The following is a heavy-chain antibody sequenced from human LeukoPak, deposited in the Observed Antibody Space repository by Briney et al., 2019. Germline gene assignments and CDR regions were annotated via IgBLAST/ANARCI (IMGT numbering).Heavy chain of an antibody. Sequence: GGSLRLSCVASGFRFSSYSMNWVRQAPGKGLEWVSYISSSSSTIYYADSVKGRFTISRDNAKNSLYLQMNSLRVEDTAVYYCARDRGVYSRYYFDYWGQGTLVTVSS. CDR1: GFRFSSYS. CDR2: ISSSSSTI. CDR3: ARDRGVYSRYYFDY. D-gene: IGHD2-8*01. V-gene: IGHV3-48*01. J-gene: IGHJ4*02.